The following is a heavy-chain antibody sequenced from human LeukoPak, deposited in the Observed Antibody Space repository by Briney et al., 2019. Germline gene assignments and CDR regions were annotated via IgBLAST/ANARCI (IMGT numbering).Heavy chain of an antibody. Sequence: GGSLRLSCAASGFTFSSYAMSWVRQAPGKGLECISGFSGSGGSTYYADSVKGRFTISRDNSKNTLYLQMNSLKTEDTAVYYCTTGPSGSYSYWGQGTLVTVSS. CDR2: FSGSGGST. CDR3: TTGPSGSYSY. J-gene: IGHJ4*02. V-gene: IGHV3-23*01. CDR1: GFTFSSYA. D-gene: IGHD1-26*01.